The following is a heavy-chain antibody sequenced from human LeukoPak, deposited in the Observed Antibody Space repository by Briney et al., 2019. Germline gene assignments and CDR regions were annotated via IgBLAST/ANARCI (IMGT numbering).Heavy chain of an antibody. J-gene: IGHJ4*02. Sequence: PSESLSLTCVVYGGPFSGYYWGWIRQPPGEGLEWIGEIHPSGSTEYSPSLNSRVTISVDTSQNQFSLTLTSVTAADTAIYYCARGQDSRKTGYWGQGTLVAVSS. D-gene: IGHD2-15*01. CDR2: IHPSGST. V-gene: IGHV4-34*01. CDR3: ARGQDSRKTGY. CDR1: GGPFSGYY.